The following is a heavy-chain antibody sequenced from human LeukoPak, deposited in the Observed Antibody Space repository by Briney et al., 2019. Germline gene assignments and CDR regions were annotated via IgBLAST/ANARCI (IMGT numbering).Heavy chain of an antibody. CDR2: ISNDERNK. J-gene: IGHJ4*02. CDR1: GFMFTDFA. CDR3: AKARGIAAAGTS. D-gene: IGHD6-13*01. V-gene: IGHV3-30*04. Sequence: PGGSLRLSCAASGFMFTDFAVHWVRQAPGKGLQWGAVISNDERNKYYADSVKGRFTISRDNAKNSLYLQMNSLRAEDTALYYCAKARGIAAAGTSWGQGTLVTVSS.